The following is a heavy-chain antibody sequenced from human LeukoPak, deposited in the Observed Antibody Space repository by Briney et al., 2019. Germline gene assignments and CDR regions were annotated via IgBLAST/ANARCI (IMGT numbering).Heavy chain of an antibody. CDR2: ISGSGGST. Sequence: PGGSLRLSCAASGFTFSSYAMSWVRQAPGKGLEWVSAISGSGGSTYYADSVKGRFTISRDNSKNTLYLQMNSLRAEDTAVYHCAKVAPRVLRFLEWPRHYYYMDVWGKGTTVTVSS. J-gene: IGHJ6*03. CDR3: AKVAPRVLRFLEWPRHYYYMDV. CDR1: GFTFSSYA. D-gene: IGHD3-3*01. V-gene: IGHV3-23*01.